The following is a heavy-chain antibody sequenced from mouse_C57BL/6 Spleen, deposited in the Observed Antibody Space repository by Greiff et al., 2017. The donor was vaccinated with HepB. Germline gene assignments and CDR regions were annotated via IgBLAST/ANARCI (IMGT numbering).Heavy chain of an antibody. CDR3: ARGLDSSYWYFDV. V-gene: IGHV1-69*01. J-gene: IGHJ1*03. D-gene: IGHD1-1*01. CDR1: GYTFTSYW. Sequence: VQLQQSGAELVMPGASVKLSCKASGYTFTSYWMHWVKQRPGQGLEWIGEIDPSDSYTNYNQKFKGKSTLTVDKSSSTAYMQLSSLTSEDSAVYYCARGLDSSYWYFDVWGTGTTVTVSS. CDR2: IDPSDSYT.